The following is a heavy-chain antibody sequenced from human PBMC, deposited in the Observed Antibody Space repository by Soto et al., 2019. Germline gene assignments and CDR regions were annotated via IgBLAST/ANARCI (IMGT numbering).Heavy chain of an antibody. CDR1: GGSISSGGYY. CDR3: ARAAPTPRDYYYYGMDV. D-gene: IGHD2-15*01. J-gene: IGHJ6*02. Sequence: SETLSLTCTVSGGSISSGGYYWSWIRQHPGKGLEWIGYIYYSGSTYYNPSLKSRVTISVDTSKNQFSLKLSSVTAADTAVYYCARAAPTPRDYYYYGMDVWGQGTTVTVSS. CDR2: IYYSGST. V-gene: IGHV4-31*03.